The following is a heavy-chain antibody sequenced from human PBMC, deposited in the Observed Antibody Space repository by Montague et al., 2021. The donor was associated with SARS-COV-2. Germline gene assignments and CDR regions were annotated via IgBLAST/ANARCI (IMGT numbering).Heavy chain of an antibody. Sequence: SETLSLTCTVSGGSNSSSSYYWGWIRQPPGKGLEWIGTIYYGRSTYYNPSLKSRVTISVDTSKNQFSLKLSSVTAADTAVYYCARQGGDIVVVIAIRGPYYFDYWGQGTLVTVSS. CDR3: ARQGGDIVVVIAIRGPYYFDY. J-gene: IGHJ4*02. CDR2: IYYGRST. V-gene: IGHV4-39*01. CDR1: GGSNSSSSYY. D-gene: IGHD2-21*01.